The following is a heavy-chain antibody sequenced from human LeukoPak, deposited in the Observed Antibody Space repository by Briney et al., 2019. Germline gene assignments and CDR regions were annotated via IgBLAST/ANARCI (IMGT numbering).Heavy chain of an antibody. V-gene: IGHV3-48*02. Sequence: GGSLRLSCAASGFTFSSNGMNWVRQAPGKGLDFIAYISSTGDTIYYADSLKGRFTISRDNARNSLYLQMNSLRDEDTAVYFCARANSLMVRGVISYFDSWGQGTLVTVSS. D-gene: IGHD3-10*01. CDR2: ISSTGDTI. CDR3: ARANSLMVRGVISYFDS. J-gene: IGHJ4*02. CDR1: GFTFSSNG.